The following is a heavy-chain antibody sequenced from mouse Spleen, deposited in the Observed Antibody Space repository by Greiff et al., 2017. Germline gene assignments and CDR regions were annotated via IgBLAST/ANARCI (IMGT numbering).Heavy chain of an antibody. CDR3: ASRSTMITTGYFDY. CDR2: IDPSDSYT. J-gene: IGHJ2*01. V-gene: IGHV1-50*01. CDR1: GYTFTSYW. D-gene: IGHD2-4*01. Sequence: QVQLQQSGAELVKPGASVKLSCKASGYTFTSYWMQWVKQRPGQGLEWIGEIDPSDSYTNYNQKFKGKATLTVDTSSSTAYMQLSSLTSEDSAVYYCASRSTMITTGYFDYWGQGTTLTVSS.